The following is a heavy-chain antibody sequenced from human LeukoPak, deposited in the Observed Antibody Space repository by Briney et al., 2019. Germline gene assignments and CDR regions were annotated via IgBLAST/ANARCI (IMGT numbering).Heavy chain of an antibody. CDR2: IRYDGSNK. D-gene: IGHD3-16*01. J-gene: IGHJ5*02. Sequence: GGSLRLSCAASGFTFSSFGMHWVRQAPGKGLEWVAFIRYDGSNKYYADSVKGRFTISRDNSKNTLYLQMNSLRAEDTAVYYCARDVGGLNWFDPWGQGTLVTVSS. CDR1: GFTFSSFG. V-gene: IGHV3-30*02. CDR3: ARDVGGLNWFDP.